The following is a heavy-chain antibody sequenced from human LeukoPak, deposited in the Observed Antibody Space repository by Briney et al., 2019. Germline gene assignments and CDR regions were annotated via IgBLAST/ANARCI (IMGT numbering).Heavy chain of an antibody. D-gene: IGHD3-10*01. CDR2: ISAYNGNT. CDR1: GYTFTSYG. CDR3: ARETFFYGSGSYYNWYYYGMDV. V-gene: IGHV1-18*01. Sequence: ASVKVSCKASGYTFTSYGISWVRQAPGQGLEWMGWISAYNGNTNYAQKPQGRVTMTTDTSTSTAYMELRSLRSDDTAVYYCARETFFYGSGSYYNWYYYGMDVWGQGTTVTVSS. J-gene: IGHJ6*02.